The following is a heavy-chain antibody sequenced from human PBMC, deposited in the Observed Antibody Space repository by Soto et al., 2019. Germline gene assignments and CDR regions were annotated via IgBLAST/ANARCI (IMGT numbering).Heavy chain of an antibody. V-gene: IGHV1-69*02. Sequence: QVELVQSGAEVKKPGSSVKVSCKASGGTFSSYSISWVRQAPGQGLEWMGRIIPMLGMTNYAQKFQGRVSITADKSTITVYMVLSSLRSEDTAVYYCASSFITTGMWFDSWGQGPLVTVSS. CDR1: GGTFSSYS. D-gene: IGHD4-17*01. CDR2: IIPMLGMT. J-gene: IGHJ5*01. CDR3: ASSFITTGMWFDS.